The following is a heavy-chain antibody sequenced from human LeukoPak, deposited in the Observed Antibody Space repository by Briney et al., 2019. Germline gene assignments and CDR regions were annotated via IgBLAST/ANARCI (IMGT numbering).Heavy chain of an antibody. CDR3: AKGLAAGSQYFDY. CDR1: GFTFSTYG. Sequence: GSLRLSCAASGFTFSTYGMSWVRQAPGKGLEWVSAVGSDGINTAYADSVKGRFTISRDNSKNTLYLQLSSLRAEDTAVYYCAKGLAAGSQYFDYWGQGTLVTVSS. CDR2: VGSDGINT. D-gene: IGHD6-25*01. V-gene: IGHV3-23*01. J-gene: IGHJ4*02.